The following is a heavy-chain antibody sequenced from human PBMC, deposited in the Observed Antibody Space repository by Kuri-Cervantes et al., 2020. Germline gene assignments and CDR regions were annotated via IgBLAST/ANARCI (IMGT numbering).Heavy chain of an antibody. D-gene: IGHD6-6*01. CDR3: AKDSIRSKGQLVLWGTNYYYYYGMDV. V-gene: IGHV3-73*01. Sequence: GESLKISCAASGFTFSGSAMHWVRQASGKGLEWVGRIRSKANSYATAYAASVKGRFTISRDDSKNTAYLQMNSLRAEDTAVYYCAKDSIRSKGQLVLWGTNYYYYYGMDVWGQGTTVTVSS. CDR1: GFTFSGSA. CDR2: IRSKANSYAT. J-gene: IGHJ6*02.